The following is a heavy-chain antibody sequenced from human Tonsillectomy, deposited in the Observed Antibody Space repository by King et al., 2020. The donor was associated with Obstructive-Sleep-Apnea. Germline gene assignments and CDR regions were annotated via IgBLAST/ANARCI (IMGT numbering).Heavy chain of an antibody. J-gene: IGHJ6*02. CDR1: GFTFSSYA. Sequence: VQLVESGGGLVQPGGSLRLSCAASGFTFSSYAMSWVRQAPGKGLEWVSAISGSGGSTYYADSVKGRFTISRDNSKNPLYLQMNSLRAEDTAVYYCAVAIRVAVAVAVPYYYYGMDVWGQGTTVTVSS. V-gene: IGHV3-23*04. CDR3: AVAIRVAVAVAVPYYYYGMDV. CDR2: ISGSGGST. D-gene: IGHD6-19*01.